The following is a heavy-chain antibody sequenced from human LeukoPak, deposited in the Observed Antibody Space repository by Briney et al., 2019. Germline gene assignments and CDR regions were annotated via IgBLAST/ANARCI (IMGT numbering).Heavy chain of an antibody. D-gene: IGHD3-10*01. Sequence: GGSLRLSCAASGFTFSDYAMSWVRQAPGKGLEWVAVIWYDGSNKYYADSVKGRFTISRDNSKNTLYLQMNSLRAEDTAVYYCASRSWGGGYYFDYWGQGTLVTVSS. CDR3: ASRSWGGGYYFDY. V-gene: IGHV3-33*08. CDR1: GFTFSDYA. J-gene: IGHJ4*02. CDR2: IWYDGSNK.